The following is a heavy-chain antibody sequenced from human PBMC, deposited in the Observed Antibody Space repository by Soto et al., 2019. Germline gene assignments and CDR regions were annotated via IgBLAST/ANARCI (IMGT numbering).Heavy chain of an antibody. CDR2: ISAYNGNT. V-gene: IGHV1-18*01. D-gene: IGHD2-2*01. Sequence: GASVKVSCKASGYTFTSYGISWVRQAPGQGLEWMGWISAYNGNTNYAQKLQGRVTMTRDTSTSTVYMELRSLRSEDTAVYYCAREGDIVVVPAAIYMDVWGKGTTVTVSS. J-gene: IGHJ6*03. CDR3: AREGDIVVVPAAIYMDV. CDR1: GYTFTSYG.